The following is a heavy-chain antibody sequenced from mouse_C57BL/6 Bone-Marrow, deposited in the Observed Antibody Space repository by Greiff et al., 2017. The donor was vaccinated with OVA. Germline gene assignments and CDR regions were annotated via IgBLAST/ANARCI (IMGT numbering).Heavy chain of an antibody. CDR2: ISSGSSTI. J-gene: IGHJ3*01. CDR3: ATSPGSSYRAWFAY. D-gene: IGHD1-1*01. Sequence: VKLVESGGGLVKPGGSLKLSCAASGFTFSDYGMHWVRQAPEKGLEWVAYISSGSSTIYYADTVKGRFTISRDNAKNTLFLQMTSLRSEDTAMYYCATSPGSSYRAWFAYWGQGTLVTVSA. V-gene: IGHV5-17*01. CDR1: GFTFSDYG.